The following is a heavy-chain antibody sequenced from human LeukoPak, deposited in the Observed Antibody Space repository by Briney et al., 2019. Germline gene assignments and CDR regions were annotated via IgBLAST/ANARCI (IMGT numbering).Heavy chain of an antibody. CDR3: VRQAVYGDSSIAY. CDR1: GFTFSDYW. J-gene: IGHJ4*02. CDR2: INPDGSSL. V-gene: IGHV3-74*01. D-gene: IGHD4-17*01. Sequence: PGGSLRLSCAASGFTFSDYWMHWVRQAPGKGLEWVSRINPDGSSLKYADSVKGLFTLPRDNAKNTVYLQMDSLRAEDTAVFHCVRQAVYGDSSIAYWGRGILVTVSS.